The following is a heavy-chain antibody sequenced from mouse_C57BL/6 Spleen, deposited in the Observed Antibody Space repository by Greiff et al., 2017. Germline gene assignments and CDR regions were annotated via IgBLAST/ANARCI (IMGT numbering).Heavy chain of an antibody. Sequence: EVQGVESGGDLVKPGGSLKLSCAASGFTFSSYGMSWVRQTPDKRLEWVATISSGGSYTYYPDSVKGRFTISRDNAKNTLYLQMSSLKSEDTAMYYCARQGLAVGDAMDYWGQGTSVTVSS. CDR1: GFTFSSYG. D-gene: IGHD1-1*02. CDR2: ISSGGSYT. CDR3: ARQGLAVGDAMDY. J-gene: IGHJ4*01. V-gene: IGHV5-6*01.